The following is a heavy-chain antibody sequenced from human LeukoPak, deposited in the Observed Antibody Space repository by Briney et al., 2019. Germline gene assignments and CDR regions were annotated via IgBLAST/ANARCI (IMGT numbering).Heavy chain of an antibody. D-gene: IGHD1-26*01. CDR1: GFTFGDYA. CDR3: TRGMASGSYYPYYYYYYGMDV. CDR2: IRSKAYGGTT. J-gene: IGHJ6*02. V-gene: IGHV3-49*03. Sequence: GGSLRLSCTASGFTFGDYAMSWFRQAPGKGLEWVGFIRSKAYGGTTEYAASVKGRFTISRDDSKSIAYLQMNSLKTEGTAVYYCTRGMASGSYYPYYYYYYGMDVWGQGTTVTVSS.